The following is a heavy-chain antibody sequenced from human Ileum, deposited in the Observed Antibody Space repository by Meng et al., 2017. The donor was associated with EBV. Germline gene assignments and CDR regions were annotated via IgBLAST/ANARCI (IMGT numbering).Heavy chain of an antibody. D-gene: IGHD3-10*01. CDR1: GASIGSSYW. V-gene: IGHV4-4*02. CDR3: ARGRRFGSGRYALDY. Sequence: QVPCQESGPGVWKPSGTRSLICAVSGASIGSSYWWTWVRQHPKKGLEWIGEIYHSGSTNYNPSLKSRLTLSVDKSKSQFSLELISVTAGDTAVYYCARGRRFGSGRYALDYWGQGTLVTVSS. CDR2: IYHSGST. J-gene: IGHJ4*02.